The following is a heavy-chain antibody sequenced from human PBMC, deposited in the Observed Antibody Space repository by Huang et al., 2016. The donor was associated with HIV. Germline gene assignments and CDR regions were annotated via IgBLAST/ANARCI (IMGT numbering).Heavy chain of an antibody. Sequence: EVQLLESGGGLVQPGGSLRLSCAASGFTFNSYAMGWVRQAPGKGLEWVSTMSGSGITTYYADSVKGRFTISRDNSKNTLYLQINSLRAEDTAVYYCAKDSDYNWHHCDYWGQGNLVSVSS. CDR3: AKDSDYNWHHCDY. D-gene: IGHD1-1*01. V-gene: IGHV3-23*01. CDR1: GFTFNSYA. CDR2: MSGSGITT. J-gene: IGHJ4*02.